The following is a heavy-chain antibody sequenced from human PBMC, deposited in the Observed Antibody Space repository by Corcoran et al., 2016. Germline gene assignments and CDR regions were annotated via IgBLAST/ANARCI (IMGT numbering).Heavy chain of an antibody. V-gene: IGHV3-48*04. CDR3: ARDQSPRIYDFWRAAAVPFGMDV. J-gene: IGHJ6*02. Sequence: EVQLVESGGGLVQPGGSLRLSCAASGFTFSSYSMNWVRQAPGKGLEWVSYISSSSSTIYYADSVKGRFTIARDNAKNSLYLQMNSLRAEDTAVYYCARDQSPRIYDFWRAAAVPFGMDVWGQGTTVTVSS. CDR1: GFTFSSYS. D-gene: IGHD3-3*01. CDR2: ISSSSSTI.